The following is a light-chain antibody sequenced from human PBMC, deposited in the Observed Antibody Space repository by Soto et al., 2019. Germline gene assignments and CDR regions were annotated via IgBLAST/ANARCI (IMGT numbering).Light chain of an antibody. V-gene: IGLV2-14*01. CDR1: SSDVGGYNY. J-gene: IGLJ1*01. Sequence: LTQPASVSGSPGQSITISCTGTSSDVGGYNYVSWYQQHPGKAPKLMIYDVSNWPSGVSNRFSGSKSGNTASLTISGLQAEDEADYYCGSYTNSSPFVFGTGTKVTV. CDR2: DVS. CDR3: GSYTNSSPFV.